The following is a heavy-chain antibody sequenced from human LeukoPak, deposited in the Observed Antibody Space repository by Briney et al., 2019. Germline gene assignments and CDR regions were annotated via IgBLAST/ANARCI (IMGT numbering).Heavy chain of an antibody. Sequence: ASVKVSCTASGYTFTAYHMHWVRQAPGQGLEWMGRINPNSGDTNFAQKFQGRVTMTRDTSISTAYMELSRLRSDDTAVYYCARDYCSSTSCLFDYWGQGTLVSVSS. J-gene: IGHJ4*02. CDR2: INPNSGDT. CDR1: GYTFTAYH. V-gene: IGHV1-2*06. D-gene: IGHD2-2*01. CDR3: ARDYCSSTSCLFDY.